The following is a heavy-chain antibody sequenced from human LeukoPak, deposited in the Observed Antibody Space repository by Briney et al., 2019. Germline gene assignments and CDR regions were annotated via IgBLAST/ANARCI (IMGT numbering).Heavy chain of an antibody. D-gene: IGHD3-3*01. Sequence: GESLKISRKGPGYSFTSYWIGWVRQMPGKGLEWMGIIYPGGSDTRYSPSFQGQVTISADKAISTAYLQWSSLKASDTAMYYCARAWTIFGVVMTWFDPWGQGTLVTVSS. CDR2: IYPGGSDT. CDR3: ARAWTIFGVVMTWFDP. V-gene: IGHV5-51*01. J-gene: IGHJ5*02. CDR1: GYSFTSYW.